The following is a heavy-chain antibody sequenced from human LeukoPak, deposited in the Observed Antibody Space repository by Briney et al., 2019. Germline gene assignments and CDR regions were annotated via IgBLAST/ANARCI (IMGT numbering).Heavy chain of an antibody. CDR1: GGSISSSSYY. D-gene: IGHD3-22*01. V-gene: IGHV4-39*07. CDR2: IYHSGST. CDR3: ARDARNYYDSSAPSYAFDP. J-gene: IGHJ5*02. Sequence: SETLSLTCTVSGGSISSSSYYWGWVRQPPGKGLEWIGEIYHSGSTNYNPSLKSRVTISVDKSKNQFSLKLSSVTAADTAVYYCARDARNYYDSSAPSYAFDPWGQGTLVTVSS.